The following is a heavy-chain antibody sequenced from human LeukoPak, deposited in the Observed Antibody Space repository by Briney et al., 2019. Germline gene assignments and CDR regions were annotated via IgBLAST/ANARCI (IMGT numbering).Heavy chain of an antibody. Sequence: ASVKVSCKASGYTFTGYYMHWVRQAPGQGLEWMGWINPNSGGTNYAQKLQGRVTMTTDTSTSTAYMELRSLRSDDTAVYYCARDSDYDILTGYYRAHAFDIWGQGTMVTVSS. CDR3: ARDSDYDILTGYYRAHAFDI. CDR2: INPNSGGT. J-gene: IGHJ3*02. V-gene: IGHV1-2*02. D-gene: IGHD3-9*01. CDR1: GYTFTGYY.